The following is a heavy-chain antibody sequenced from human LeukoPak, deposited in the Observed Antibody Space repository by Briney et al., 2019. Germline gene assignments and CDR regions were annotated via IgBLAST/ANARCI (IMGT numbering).Heavy chain of an antibody. CDR1: GFTFGDYF. CDR2: ISGSSQTI. V-gene: IGHV3-11*04. J-gene: IGHJ4*02. D-gene: IGHD3-10*01. CDR3: SRRGWGSYSQDY. Sequence: GGSLRLSCEGTGFTFGDYFMTWIRQAPGKGLEWLAYISGSSQTIYYADSVRGRFTVSRDNTRQSLYLQMNSLRVEDTAVYYCSRRGWGSYSQDYWGQGTLVAVSA.